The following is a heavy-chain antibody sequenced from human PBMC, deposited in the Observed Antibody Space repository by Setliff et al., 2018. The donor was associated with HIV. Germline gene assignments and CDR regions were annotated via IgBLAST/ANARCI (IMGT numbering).Heavy chain of an antibody. V-gene: IGHV4-4*09. D-gene: IGHD1-1*01. Sequence: SETLSLTCTVSGGSISGHYWSWIRQPPGRGLEWIGYIYSSGSTNFNPPLQSRVTISVDTSKNQFFLKLSSVTAADTAMYYCATPHREREDDAFDIWGQGTKVTVSS. J-gene: IGHJ3*02. CDR2: IYSSGST. CDR1: GGSISGHY. CDR3: ATPHREREDDAFDI.